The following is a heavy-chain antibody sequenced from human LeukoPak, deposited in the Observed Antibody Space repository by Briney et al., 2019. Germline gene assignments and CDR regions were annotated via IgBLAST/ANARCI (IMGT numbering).Heavy chain of an antibody. D-gene: IGHD5-18*01. CDR3: ARHRGYNYGSYAFDI. J-gene: IGHJ3*02. CDR2: IYPGDSDT. V-gene: IGHV5-51*01. Sequence: GESLKISCKGSGYSFTSYWIGWVRQMPGKGLEWMGIIYPGDSDTRYSPSFQGQVTISADKSISIAYLQWSSLKASDTAMYYCARHRGYNYGSYAFDIWGQGTMVTVSS. CDR1: GYSFTSYW.